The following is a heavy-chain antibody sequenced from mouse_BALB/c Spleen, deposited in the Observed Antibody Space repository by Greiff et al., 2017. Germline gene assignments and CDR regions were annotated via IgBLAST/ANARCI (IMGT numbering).Heavy chain of an antibody. V-gene: IGHV2-6-7*01. CDR2: IWGDGST. CDR3: ATQDGYYRAMDY. D-gene: IGHD2-3*01. CDR1: GFSLTGYG. J-gene: IGHJ4*01. Sequence: VQVVESGPGLVAPSQSLSITCTVSGFSLTGYGVNWVRQPPGKGLEWLGMIWGDGSTNYKSALKSRLSISNDNSKSQVFLKMNSLQTDDTARYYCATQDGYYRAMDYWGQGTSVTVAS.